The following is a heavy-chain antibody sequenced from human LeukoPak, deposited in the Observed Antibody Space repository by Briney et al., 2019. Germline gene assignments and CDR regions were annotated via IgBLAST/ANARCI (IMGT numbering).Heavy chain of an antibody. J-gene: IGHJ4*02. D-gene: IGHD6-19*01. CDR1: GESVSTKNGA. Sequence: SRTLSVTCAISGESVSTKNGAWNWIRQSPLRGLEWLGRTYYRSKWETDYAVSVKGRISIEADTSNNQFSLHLNSVTPEDTAVYYCARDEGNTGWFTFDWWGQGTLVTVSS. CDR3: ARDEGNTGWFTFDW. CDR2: TYYRSKWET. V-gene: IGHV6-1*01.